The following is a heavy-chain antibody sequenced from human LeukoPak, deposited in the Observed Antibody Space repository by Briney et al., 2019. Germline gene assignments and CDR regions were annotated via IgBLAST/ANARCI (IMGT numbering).Heavy chain of an antibody. D-gene: IGHD3-10*01. J-gene: IGHJ4*02. CDR1: GGSFSGYY. V-gene: IGHV4-34*01. Sequence: SETLSLTCAVYGGSFSGYYWSWIRQPPGKGLEWIGEINHSGSTNYNPSLKSRVTISVDTSKNQFSLKLSSVTAADTAVYYCASTYKNMVRGPFDYWGQGTLVTVSS. CDR2: INHSGST. CDR3: ASTYKNMVRGPFDY.